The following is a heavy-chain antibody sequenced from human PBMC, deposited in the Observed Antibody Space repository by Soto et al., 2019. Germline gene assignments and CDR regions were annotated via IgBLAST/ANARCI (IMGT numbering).Heavy chain of an antibody. CDR1: GFSFSRYW. D-gene: IGHD2-15*01. V-gene: IGHV3-7*05. CDR2: INEDGSVN. CDR3: ARYRSPANSNICYDALDV. J-gene: IGHJ3*01. Sequence: GGSLRLSCAASGFSFSRYWMLWVRQTPGKGLEWVANINEDGSVNNYVDTVKGRFTISRANAKNSLYLQMTSLSAEDTAVYYCARYRSPANSNICYDALDVWGQGTMVTVSS.